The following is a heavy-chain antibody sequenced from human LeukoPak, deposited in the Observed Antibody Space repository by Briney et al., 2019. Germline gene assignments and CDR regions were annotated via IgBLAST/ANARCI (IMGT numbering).Heavy chain of an antibody. CDR3: ARLVAVTAIKSNYFDY. J-gene: IGHJ4*02. D-gene: IGHD2-21*02. CDR1: GYSFTNYR. CDR2: IYPGDSDT. V-gene: IGHV5-51*01. Sequence: GESLELYFKGSGYSFTNYRFGWVGQMPGKGLEWMGIIYPGDSDTRHSPSFQGHVTISADKAISTAYLQSSSLKASDTAMYYCARLVAVTAIKSNYFDYWGQGRLVSVSS.